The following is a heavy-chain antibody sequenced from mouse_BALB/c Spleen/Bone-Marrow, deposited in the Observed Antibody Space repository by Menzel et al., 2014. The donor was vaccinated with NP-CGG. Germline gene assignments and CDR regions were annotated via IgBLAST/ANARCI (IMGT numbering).Heavy chain of an antibody. CDR1: GYSITGGYS. CDR2: IHYSGST. J-gene: IGHJ4*01. V-gene: IGHV3-1*02. CDR3: ARREFAMDY. Sequence: VQLQQSGPDLVKPSQSLSLTCTVTGYSITGGYSWHWIRQFPGNNLEWMGYIHYSGSTNYNPSLKSRISITRDTSKNHFFLHLNSVTTEDTATYYCARREFAMDYWGQGTSVTVSS.